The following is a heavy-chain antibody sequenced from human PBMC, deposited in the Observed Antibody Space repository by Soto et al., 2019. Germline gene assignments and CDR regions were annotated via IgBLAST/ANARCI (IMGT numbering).Heavy chain of an antibody. CDR3: ARRYGLGSFDY. CDR2: IYYSGST. Sequence: QVQLQESGPGLVKPSETLSLTCTVSGGSISSYYWSWIRQPPGKGLEWIGYIYYSGSTNYNPSLKSRGTISVDTSKTQFSLKLSSVTAADTAVYYCARRYGLGSFDYWGQGTLVTVSS. V-gene: IGHV4-59*08. D-gene: IGHD3-10*01. J-gene: IGHJ4*02. CDR1: GGSISSYY.